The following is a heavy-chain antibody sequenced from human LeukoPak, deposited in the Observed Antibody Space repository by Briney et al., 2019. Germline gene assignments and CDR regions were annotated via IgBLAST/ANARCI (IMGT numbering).Heavy chain of an antibody. Sequence: GGSLRLSCAASGFTFSTYWMSWSRQAPGMGLEWVANIKQDGSEKSYVDSVKGRFTISRDNAKNSLYLQMNSLRAEDTAVYYCSTYKVGAVFDYWGQGTLVTASS. J-gene: IGHJ4*02. D-gene: IGHD1-26*01. V-gene: IGHV3-7*01. CDR2: IKQDGSEK. CDR1: GFTFSTYW. CDR3: STYKVGAVFDY.